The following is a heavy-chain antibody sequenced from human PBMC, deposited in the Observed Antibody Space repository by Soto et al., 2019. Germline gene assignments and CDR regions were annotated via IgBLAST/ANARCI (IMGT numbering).Heavy chain of an antibody. Sequence: SETLSLTCTVSGGSISSSSYYWGWIRQPPGKGLEWIGSIYYSGSTYYNPSLKSRVTISVDTSKNQFSLKLSSVTAADTAVYYCARHRVAAAGFMDVWGQGTTVTVSS. V-gene: IGHV4-39*01. CDR3: ARHRVAAAGFMDV. J-gene: IGHJ6*02. CDR1: GGSISSSSYY. CDR2: IYYSGST. D-gene: IGHD6-13*01.